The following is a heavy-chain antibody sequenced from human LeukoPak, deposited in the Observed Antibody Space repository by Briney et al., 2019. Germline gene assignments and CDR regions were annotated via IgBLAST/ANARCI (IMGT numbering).Heavy chain of an antibody. CDR3: ARDPRYCSSTSCHDAFDI. V-gene: IGHV3-7*01. Sequence: PGGSLRLSCAASGFTFSSYWMSWVRQAPGKGLEWVANIKQDGSEKYYVDSVKGRFTISRDNAKNSLYLQMNSLRAEDTAVYYRARDPRYCSSTSCHDAFDIWGQGTMVTVSS. D-gene: IGHD2-2*01. J-gene: IGHJ3*02. CDR1: GFTFSSYW. CDR2: IKQDGSEK.